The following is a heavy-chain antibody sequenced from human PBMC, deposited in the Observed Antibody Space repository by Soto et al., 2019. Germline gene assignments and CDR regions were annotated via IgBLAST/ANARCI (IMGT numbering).Heavy chain of an antibody. J-gene: IGHJ4*02. CDR3: ARARGARYFDY. V-gene: IGHV4-59*08. Sequence: SETLSLTCTVSGGSISSYYWSWIRQPPGKGLEWIGYIYYTGSTNYNPSLKSRVTISVDTSKKQFFLKLSSVTAADTAVYYCARARGARYFDYWGQGTLVTVSS. CDR2: IYYTGST. CDR1: GGSISSYY. D-gene: IGHD2-15*01.